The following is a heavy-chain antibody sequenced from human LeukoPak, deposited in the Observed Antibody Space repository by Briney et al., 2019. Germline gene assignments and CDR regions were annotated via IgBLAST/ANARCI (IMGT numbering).Heavy chain of an antibody. Sequence: SETLSLTCTVSGGSISSYYWSWIRQPPGKGLEWIGYIYYSGSTNYNPSLKSRVTISEDTSKNQFSLKLSSVTAADTAVYYCARGDSSGWYAFDYWGQGSLVTVSS. CDR1: GGSISSYY. CDR2: IYYSGST. V-gene: IGHV4-59*01. D-gene: IGHD6-19*01. CDR3: ARGDSSGWYAFDY. J-gene: IGHJ4*02.